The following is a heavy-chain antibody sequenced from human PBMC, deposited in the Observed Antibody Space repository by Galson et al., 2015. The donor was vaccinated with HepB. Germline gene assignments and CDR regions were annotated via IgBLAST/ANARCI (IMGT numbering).Heavy chain of an antibody. CDR1: GFTFSSYW. CDR3: AREPFIVVVVAATGWFDP. J-gene: IGHJ5*02. D-gene: IGHD2-15*01. V-gene: IGHV3-7*01. CDR2: IKQDGSEK. Sequence: SLRLSCAASGFTFSSYWMSWVRQAPGKGLEWVANIKQDGSEKYYVDSVKGRFTISRDNAKNSLYLQMNSLRAEDTAVYYCAREPFIVVVVAATGWFDPWGQGTLVTVSS.